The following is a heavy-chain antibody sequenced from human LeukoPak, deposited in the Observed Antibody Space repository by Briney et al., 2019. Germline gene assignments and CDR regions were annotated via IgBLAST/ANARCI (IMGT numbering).Heavy chain of an antibody. CDR2: TYYRSKWYN. CDR1: GDSVSSNSAA. J-gene: IGHJ6*02. V-gene: IGHV6-1*01. D-gene: IGHD6-19*01. CDR3: AASPRRKGIAVNYCYYGMDV. Sequence: SQTLSLTCAISGDSVSSNSAAWNWIRQSPSRGLEWLGRTYYRSKWYNDYAVSVKSRITINPDTSKNQFSLQLNSVTPEDTAVYYCAASPRRKGIAVNYCYYGMDVWGQGTTVTVSS.